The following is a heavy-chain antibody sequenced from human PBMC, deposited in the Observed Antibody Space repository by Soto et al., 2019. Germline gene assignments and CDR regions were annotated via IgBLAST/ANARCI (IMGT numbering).Heavy chain of an antibody. CDR2: IRVGGGYT. D-gene: IGHD6-19*01. J-gene: IGHJ5*02. Sequence: EVRLLESGGGLAQPGGSLRLSCAASGFTFSSSAMNWVRQAPGKGLEWVSSIRVGGGYTFYADSVRGRFTVSRDISRNTLYLQINSLRAEDTAIYYCAKCSVGTVRSSGWCNWFDPWGQGTLVTVSS. CDR1: GFTFSSSA. CDR3: AKCSVGTVRSSGWCNWFDP. V-gene: IGHV3-23*01.